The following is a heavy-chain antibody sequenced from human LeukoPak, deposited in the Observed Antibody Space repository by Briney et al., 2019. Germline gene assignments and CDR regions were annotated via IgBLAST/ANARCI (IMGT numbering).Heavy chain of an antibody. CDR3: ARGWGSYSDY. J-gene: IGHJ4*02. Sequence: ASVKASCKASGYTFSSYGITWVRQAPGQGLQWMGWISGYDGNRKYAQKFQGRVTMTTDTSTNTAYMELRSLRSDDTAVYYCARGWGSYSDYWGQGTLVTVSS. D-gene: IGHD3-16*01. CDR2: ISGYDGNR. V-gene: IGHV1-18*01. CDR1: GYTFSSYG.